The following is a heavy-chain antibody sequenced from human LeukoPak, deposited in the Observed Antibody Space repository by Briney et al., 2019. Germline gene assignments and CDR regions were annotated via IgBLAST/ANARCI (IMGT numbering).Heavy chain of an antibody. CDR3: ARSIPYGTTWYGRSDY. CDR1: GFTFSSYS. V-gene: IGHV3-7*03. CDR2: IKPDGTTK. J-gene: IGHJ4*02. D-gene: IGHD6-13*01. Sequence: PGGSLRLSCAASGFTFSSYSMNWVRQAPGKGLEWVANIKPDGTTKFYVYSVKGRFTISRDNALNSLYLQMNSLRAEDTAIYYCARSIPYGTTWYGRSDYWGQGTLVTVSS.